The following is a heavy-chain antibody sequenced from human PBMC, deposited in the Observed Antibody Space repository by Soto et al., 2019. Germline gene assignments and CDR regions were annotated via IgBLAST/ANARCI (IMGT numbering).Heavy chain of an antibody. Sequence: QLQLQESGPGLVKPSETLSLTCTVSGGSISSSSYYWGWIRQPPGKGLEWIGSIYYSGSTYYTPSLKSRVTISVDTSKNQFSLKLSSVTAADTAVYYCARSSRWPDGGGWFDPWGQGTLVTVSS. CDR1: GGSISSSSYY. CDR2: IYYSGST. V-gene: IGHV4-39*01. D-gene: IGHD2-15*01. CDR3: ARSSRWPDGGGWFDP. J-gene: IGHJ5*02.